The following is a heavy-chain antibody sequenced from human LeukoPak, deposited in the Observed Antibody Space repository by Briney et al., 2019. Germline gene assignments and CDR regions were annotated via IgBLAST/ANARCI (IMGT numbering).Heavy chain of an antibody. V-gene: IGHV3-23*01. Sequence: GGSLRLSCAASGFTFSSYAMSWVRQAPGKGLEWVSAISGSGGSTYYADSVKGRFTISRDNSKNTLYLQMNSLRAEDTAVYYRAKVKVTMVRGVIYYFDYWGQGTLVTVSS. J-gene: IGHJ4*02. CDR2: ISGSGGST. CDR1: GFTFSSYA. D-gene: IGHD3-10*01. CDR3: AKVKVTMVRGVIYYFDY.